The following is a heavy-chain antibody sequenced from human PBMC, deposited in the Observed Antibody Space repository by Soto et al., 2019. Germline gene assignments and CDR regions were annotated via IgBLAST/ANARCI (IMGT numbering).Heavy chain of an antibody. Sequence: QVHLMQSGPEVRRPGASVTVSCKASGYTFTHYFIHWVRRAPGQGLEWMGYINPKSGDTHYSQTFRGRVSMTRDTSTDTANMGLSSLKSDDTAVYFCARVPGHKNSRGDFWGQVTPITVSS. D-gene: IGHD1-7*01. CDR1: GYTFTHYF. J-gene: IGHJ4*02. V-gene: IGHV1-2*02. CDR3: ARVPGHKNSRGDF. CDR2: INPKSGDT.